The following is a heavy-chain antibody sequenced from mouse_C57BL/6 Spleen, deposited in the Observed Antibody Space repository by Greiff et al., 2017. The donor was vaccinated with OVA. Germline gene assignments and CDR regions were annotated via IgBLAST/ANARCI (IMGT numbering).Heavy chain of an antibody. CDR2: IYPSDSET. CDR1: GYTFTSYW. CDR3: ARLGITTVVATGY. D-gene: IGHD1-1*01. V-gene: IGHV1-61*01. J-gene: IGHJ2*01. Sequence: QQSCKASGYTFTSYWMDWVKQRPGQGLEWIGNIYPSDSETHYNQKFKDKATLTVDKSSSTAYMQLSSLTSEDSAVYYCARLGITTVVATGYWGQGTTLTVSS.